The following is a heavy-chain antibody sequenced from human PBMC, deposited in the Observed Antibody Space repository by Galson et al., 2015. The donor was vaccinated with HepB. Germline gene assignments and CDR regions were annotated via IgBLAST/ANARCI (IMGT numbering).Heavy chain of an antibody. CDR3: ARSIVAGVPHVDY. J-gene: IGHJ4*02. D-gene: IGHD5-12*01. V-gene: IGHV4-59*01. Sequence: SETLSLTCTVSGGSISSYYWSWIRQPPGKGLEWIGYIYYSGSTNYNPSLKSRVTISVDTSKNQFSLKLSSVTAADTAVYYCARSIVAGVPHVDYWGQGTLVTVSS. CDR1: GGSISSYY. CDR2: IYYSGST.